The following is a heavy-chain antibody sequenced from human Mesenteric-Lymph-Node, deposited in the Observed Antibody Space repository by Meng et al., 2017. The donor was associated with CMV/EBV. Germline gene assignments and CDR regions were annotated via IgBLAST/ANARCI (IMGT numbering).Heavy chain of an antibody. CDR1: GFTFSGSA. V-gene: IGHV3-73*01. J-gene: IGHJ4*02. D-gene: IGHD4-11*01. Sequence: GESLKISCAASGFTFSGSAMHWVRQASGKGLEWVGRIRSKANSYATAYAASVKGRFTISRDDSKNTAYLQMNSLKTEDTAVYYCARDGAVPYSNYPTYYFDYWGQGTLVTVSS. CDR2: IRSKANSYAT. CDR3: ARDGAVPYSNYPTYYFDY.